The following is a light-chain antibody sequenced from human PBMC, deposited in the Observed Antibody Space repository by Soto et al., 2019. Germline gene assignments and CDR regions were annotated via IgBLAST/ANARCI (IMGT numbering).Light chain of an antibody. Sequence: QSALTQTASVSGSPRQSITMSCTGSRSDVGGYNLVSWYQQHPGKAPKLLISDDNKRPSGVSDRFSGSKSGNTASLTISGLQAEDEGDYYCSSYAGRITLVFGGGTKVTVL. J-gene: IGLJ2*01. V-gene: IGLV2-23*01. CDR2: DDN. CDR3: SSYAGRITLV. CDR1: RSDVGGYNL.